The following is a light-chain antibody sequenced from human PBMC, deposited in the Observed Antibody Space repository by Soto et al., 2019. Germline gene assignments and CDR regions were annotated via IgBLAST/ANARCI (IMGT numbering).Light chain of an antibody. J-gene: IGKJ1*01. V-gene: IGKV3-20*01. CDR2: GAS. CDR3: QQYHSTPWT. Sequence: EMVLTQSPGTLSLSPWDISTVSFMASQSVSSSYLAWYQQKPGQAPRLLIYGASSRATGIPDRFSGSGSGTDFTLTISRLEPEDVAVYYCQQYHSTPWTFGQGTKVDI. CDR1: QSVSSSY.